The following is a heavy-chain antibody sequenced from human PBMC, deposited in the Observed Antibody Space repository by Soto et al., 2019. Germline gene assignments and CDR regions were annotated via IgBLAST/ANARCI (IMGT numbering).Heavy chain of an antibody. CDR2: ISGSGGST. J-gene: IGHJ5*02. CDR3: AKGRELLWFGELFDP. CDR1: GFTFSSYA. V-gene: IGHV3-23*01. D-gene: IGHD3-10*01. Sequence: PGGSLRLSCAASGFTFSSYAMSWVRQAPGKGLEWVSAISGSGGSTYYADSVKGRFTISRDNSKNTLYLQMNSLRAEDTAVYYCAKGRELLWFGELFDPWGQGTLVTVSS.